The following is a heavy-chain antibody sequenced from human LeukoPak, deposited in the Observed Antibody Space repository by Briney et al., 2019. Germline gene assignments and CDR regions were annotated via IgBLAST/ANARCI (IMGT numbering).Heavy chain of an antibody. D-gene: IGHD1-26*01. CDR2: IYPGDSDT. Sequence: GESLKISCKGSGYNFIIYWIGWVRQMPGKGLEWMGIIYPGDSDTRYSPSFQGQVTISADKSISTAYLQWSSLKASDTAMYYCARHSREWELLADYWGQGTLVTVSS. CDR1: GYNFIIYW. CDR3: ARHSREWELLADY. J-gene: IGHJ4*02. V-gene: IGHV5-51*01.